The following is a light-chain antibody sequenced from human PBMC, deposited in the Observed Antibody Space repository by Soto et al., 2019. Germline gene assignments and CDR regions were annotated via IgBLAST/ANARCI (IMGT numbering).Light chain of an antibody. CDR3: ETWDTNTRV. V-gene: IGLV4-60*02. J-gene: IGLJ3*02. Sequence: QLVLTQSSSASASLGSSVKLTCTLSSGHSSYIIAWHQQQPGKAPRCLMRLENSGTYDKGSGVPDRFSGSSSGADRYLTISNLRFEDEADYYCETWDTNTRVFGGGTKLTVL. CDR1: SGHSSYI. CDR2: LENSGTY.